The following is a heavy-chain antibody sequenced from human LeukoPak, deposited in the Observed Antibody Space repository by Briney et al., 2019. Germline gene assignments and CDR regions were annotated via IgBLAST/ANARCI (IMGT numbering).Heavy chain of an antibody. CDR3: ARSGKEWLLESYYYYGMDV. D-gene: IGHD3-3*01. Sequence: ASVKVSCKASGYTFTSYGISWVRQAPGQGLEWMGWISAYNGNTNYAQKLQGRVTMTTGTSTSTAYMELRSLRSDDTAVYYCARSGKEWLLESYYYYGMDVWGQGTTVTVSS. V-gene: IGHV1-18*01. CDR2: ISAYNGNT. J-gene: IGHJ6*02. CDR1: GYTFTSYG.